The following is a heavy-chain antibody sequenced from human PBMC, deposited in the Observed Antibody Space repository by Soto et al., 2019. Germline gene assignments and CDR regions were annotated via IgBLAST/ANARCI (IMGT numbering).Heavy chain of an antibody. CDR3: ARESLQQQLAYYFDS. CDR2: TFYRSKWYN. Sequence: PSQTLSLTCAISGCSVSSNSAAWNWFRQSPSRGLEWLGRTFYRSKWYNDYAVSVKSRITINPDTSKNQFSLQLNSVTPEDTAVYYCARESLQQQLAYYFDSWAQRTLVTVSS. CDR1: GCSVSSNSAA. J-gene: IGHJ4*02. D-gene: IGHD6-13*01. V-gene: IGHV6-1*01.